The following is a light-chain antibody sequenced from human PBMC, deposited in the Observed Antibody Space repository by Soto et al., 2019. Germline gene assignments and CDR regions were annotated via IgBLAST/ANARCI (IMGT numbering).Light chain of an antibody. CDR1: QIISSS. Sequence: DIQMTQSPSSVSASVGDRVTITCRASQIISSSLAWYQQKPGTVPKLLIYAASSLQSGVPSRFSGSGAGTEFTLSITSLQPEDFGTYYCQQGDSFPITFGHGTRLDIK. CDR3: QQGDSFPIT. J-gene: IGKJ5*01. V-gene: IGKV1-12*01. CDR2: AAS.